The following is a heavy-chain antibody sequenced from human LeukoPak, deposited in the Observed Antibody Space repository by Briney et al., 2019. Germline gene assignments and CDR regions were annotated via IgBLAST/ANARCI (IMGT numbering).Heavy chain of an antibody. CDR3: ARSGGLEILFDY. Sequence: SSGDYYWSWIRQPPGKGLEWVSGINWNGGSTGYADSVKGRFTISRDNAKNSLYLQMNSLRAEDTALYYCARSGGLEILFDYWGQGTLVTVSS. CDR2: INWNGGST. CDR1: SSGDYY. D-gene: IGHD2-21*01. V-gene: IGHV3-20*03. J-gene: IGHJ4*02.